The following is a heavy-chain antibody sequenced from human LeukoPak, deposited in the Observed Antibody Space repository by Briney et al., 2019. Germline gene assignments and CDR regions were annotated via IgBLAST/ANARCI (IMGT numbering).Heavy chain of an antibody. V-gene: IGHV3-7*01. J-gene: IGHJ4*02. CDR1: GFTFSDYW. CDR3: ARESRPGGRLVDFDF. D-gene: IGHD3-16*01. CDR2: INQDGSEK. Sequence: GGSLRLSCAASGFTFSDYWMSWVRQAPGKGLEWVADINQDGSEKYYVDSVRGRFTISRDNAENSLYLQVSSLRAEDTALYFCARESRPGGRLVDFDFWGQGSLVTVSS.